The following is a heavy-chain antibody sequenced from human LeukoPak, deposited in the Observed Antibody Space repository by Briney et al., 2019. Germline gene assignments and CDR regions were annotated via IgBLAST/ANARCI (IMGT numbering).Heavy chain of an antibody. V-gene: IGHV3-23*01. CDR3: AKDSPLRTSYHGYFDY. CDR2: LTLSGTNT. D-gene: IGHD3-16*01. Sequence: GGSLRLSCAASGFTFSTYAMSWVSQAPGKGLEWVSALTLSGTNTHYADSVKGRFTISRDVSKNTLYLQMNTLRAEDTAVYYCAKDSPLRTSYHGYFDYWGQGTLVTVSS. CDR1: GFTFSTYA. J-gene: IGHJ4*02.